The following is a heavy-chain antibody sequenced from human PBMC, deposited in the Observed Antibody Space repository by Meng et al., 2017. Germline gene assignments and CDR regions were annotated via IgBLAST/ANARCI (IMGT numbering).Heavy chain of an antibody. V-gene: IGHV3-43*01. D-gene: IGHD4-11*01. Sequence: CAASGFTFDDYTMHWVRQAPGKGLEWASLISWDGGSTYYADSVKGRFTISRDNSKNTLYLQMNSLRAEDTAVYYCARVTVTRRDAFDIWGQGTMVTVSS. J-gene: IGHJ3*02. CDR2: ISWDGGST. CDR1: GFTFDDYT. CDR3: ARVTVTRRDAFDI.